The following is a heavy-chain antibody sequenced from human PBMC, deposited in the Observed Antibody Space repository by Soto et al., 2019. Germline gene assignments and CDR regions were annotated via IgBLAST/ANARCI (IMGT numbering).Heavy chain of an antibody. CDR2: IDYSGST. CDR1: GCSISSSSYY. J-gene: IGHJ4*02. Sequence: QLQLQESGPGLVKPSETLSLTCTVSGCSISSSSYYWGWIRQPPGKGLEWIGSIDYSGSTYYNPSLKSRVTISVDTSKNQFSLKLSSVTAADTAVYYCARRRPNYFDYWGQGTLVTVSS. V-gene: IGHV4-39*01. CDR3: ARRRPNYFDY.